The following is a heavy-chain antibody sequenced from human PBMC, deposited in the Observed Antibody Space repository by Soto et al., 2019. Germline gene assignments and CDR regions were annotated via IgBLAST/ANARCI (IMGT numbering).Heavy chain of an antibody. V-gene: IGHV1-69*06. CDR2: IIPIFGTA. CDR1: GGTFSSYA. CDR3: ARGLPSRYYYYGMDV. Sequence: GASVKVSCKASGGTFSSYAISWVRQAPGQGLEWMGGIIPIFGTANYAQKFQGKVTITADKSTSTAYMELSSLRSEDTAVYYCARGLPSRYYYYGMDVWGQGTTVTVYS. J-gene: IGHJ6*02. D-gene: IGHD2-15*01.